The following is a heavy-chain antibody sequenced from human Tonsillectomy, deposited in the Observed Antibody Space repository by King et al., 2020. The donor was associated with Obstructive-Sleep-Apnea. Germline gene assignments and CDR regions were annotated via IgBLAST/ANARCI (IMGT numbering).Heavy chain of an antibody. CDR3: ARSRGVTTPYFQH. Sequence: VQLVESGGGLVQPGGSLRLSCAASGFTFSSYWMHWVRQAPGKGLVWVSRINSDGNSTTYADSVKGRFTISRDNAKNTLYLQMNSLRAEDTAVYYCARSRGVTTPYFQHWGQGTLVTVSS. CDR1: GFTFSSYW. J-gene: IGHJ1*01. V-gene: IGHV3-74*01. CDR2: INSDGNST. D-gene: IGHD4-17*01.